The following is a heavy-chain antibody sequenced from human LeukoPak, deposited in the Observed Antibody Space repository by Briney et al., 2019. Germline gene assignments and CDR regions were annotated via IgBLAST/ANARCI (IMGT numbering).Heavy chain of an antibody. D-gene: IGHD1-1*01. Sequence: GGSLRLSCAASGFTFSNAWMHWGRQAPGKGLEWVGRIKSKAHGGTTDYAAPVKGRFTISRDDSKNTLYLQMNSLKTEDTAVYYCWDTNWNGDWDYWGQGTLVTVSS. CDR3: WDTNWNGDWDY. CDR2: IKSKAHGGTT. V-gene: IGHV3-15*01. CDR1: GFTFSNAW. J-gene: IGHJ4*02.